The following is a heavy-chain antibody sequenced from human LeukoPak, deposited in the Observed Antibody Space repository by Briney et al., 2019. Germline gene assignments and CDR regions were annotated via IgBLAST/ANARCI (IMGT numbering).Heavy chain of an antibody. D-gene: IGHD6-19*01. J-gene: IGHJ4*02. Sequence: PGGSLRLSCAASGFTFSSYWMHWVRQAPGKGLVWVSRINSDGSSTSYADSVKGRFTISRDNAKNTLYLQMNSLRAEDTALYYCARGITSKGVAAVGYWGQGTLVTVSS. V-gene: IGHV3-74*01. CDR2: INSDGSST. CDR3: ARGITSKGVAAVGY. CDR1: GFTFSSYW.